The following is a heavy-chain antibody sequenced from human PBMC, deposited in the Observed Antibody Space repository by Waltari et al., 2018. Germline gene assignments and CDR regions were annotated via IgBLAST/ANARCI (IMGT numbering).Heavy chain of an antibody. CDR3: AREETVVGWSYYYYGMDV. CDR1: GFTFSRYA. J-gene: IGHJ6*02. D-gene: IGHD3-22*01. CDR2: ISYDGSNK. Sequence: QVQLVESGGGVVQPGRSLRLSCAASGFTFSRYAMHWVRQAPGKGLGWVAVISYDGSNKYYADSVKGRFTISRDNSKNTLYLQMNSLRAEDTAVYYCAREETVVGWSYYYYGMDVWGQGTTVTVSS. V-gene: IGHV3-30-3*01.